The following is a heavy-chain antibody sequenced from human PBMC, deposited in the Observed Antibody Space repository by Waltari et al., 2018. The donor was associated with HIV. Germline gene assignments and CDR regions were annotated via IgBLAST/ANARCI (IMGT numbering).Heavy chain of an antibody. V-gene: IGHV3-23*01. CDR1: GFTFSSYA. CDR3: VKDQRYCSCHCSDP. Sequence: EAQLLESGGGLIQPGGSLRLSCAASGFTFSSYAMSWVRQAPGKGVEWVSGFIASGGRTYYADSAKGLFTISRDNSRNKGYLQRNSLRAEDTAEYYCVKDQRYCSCHCSDPWGQGTLVTVSS. J-gene: IGHJ5*02. D-gene: IGHD2-15*01. CDR2: FIASGGRT.